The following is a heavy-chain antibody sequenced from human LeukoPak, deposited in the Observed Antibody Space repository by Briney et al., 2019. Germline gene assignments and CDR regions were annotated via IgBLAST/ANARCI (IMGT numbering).Heavy chain of an antibody. Sequence: KSGGSLRLSCAASGFTFSSYSMNSVRQAPGKGLELVASISISTSNIYYADSVKGRFTISRDNAKNSLYLQMNSLRAEDTAVDYCARDLIAAAGNTGYYWGQGTLVTVSS. CDR3: ARDLIAAAGNTGYY. J-gene: IGHJ4*02. D-gene: IGHD6-13*01. CDR2: ISISTSNI. V-gene: IGHV3-21*01. CDR1: GFTFSSYS.